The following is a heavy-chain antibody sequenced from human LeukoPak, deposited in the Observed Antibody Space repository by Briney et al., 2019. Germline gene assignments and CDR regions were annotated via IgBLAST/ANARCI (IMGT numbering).Heavy chain of an antibody. CDR2: IYTSGST. CDR3: ARERYGEFFDY. J-gene: IGHJ4*02. Sequence: SETLSLTCTVSGGSISSGSYYWSWIRQPAGMGLEWLGRIYTSGSTNYNPSLKSRVTISVDTSKNQFSLKLSSVTAADTAVYYCARERYGEFFDYWGQGTLVTVSS. CDR1: GGSISSGSYY. V-gene: IGHV4-61*02. D-gene: IGHD4/OR15-4a*01.